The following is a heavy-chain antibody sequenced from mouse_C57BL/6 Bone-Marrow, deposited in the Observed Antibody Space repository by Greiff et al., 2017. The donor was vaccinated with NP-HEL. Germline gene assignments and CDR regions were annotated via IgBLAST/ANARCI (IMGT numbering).Heavy chain of an antibody. CDR2: INPNNGGT. CDR1: GYTFTDYN. CDR3: ARRLFYFDY. J-gene: IGHJ2*01. D-gene: IGHD1-1*02. Sequence: EVQLQQSGPELVKPGASVKISCKASGYTFTDYNMDWVKQSHGKSLEWIGDINPNNGGTIYNQKFTGKATLTVDKSSSTAYMDLRSLTSEDTAVYYRARRLFYFDYWGKSTTLTVSA. V-gene: IGHV1-18*01.